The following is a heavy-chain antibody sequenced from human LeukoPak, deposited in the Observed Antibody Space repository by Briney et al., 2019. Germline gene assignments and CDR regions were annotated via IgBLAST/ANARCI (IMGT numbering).Heavy chain of an antibody. D-gene: IGHD3-10*01. Sequence: GASVKVSCKASGYTFTSYDINWVRQATGQGLEWMGWMNPNGGGTNYAQKFQGRVTMTRDTSISTAYMELSRLRSDDTALYYCAKDPFNYYYGSSWFDPWGQGTLVTVSS. CDR1: GYTFTSYD. V-gene: IGHV1-2*02. J-gene: IGHJ5*02. CDR3: AKDPFNYYYGSSWFDP. CDR2: MNPNGGGT.